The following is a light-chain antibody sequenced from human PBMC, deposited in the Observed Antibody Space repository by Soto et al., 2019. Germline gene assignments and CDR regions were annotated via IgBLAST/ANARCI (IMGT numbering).Light chain of an antibody. V-gene: IGLV1-44*01. J-gene: IGLJ2*01. CDR3: AAWDDSLRAVV. CDR1: RSNIGTYP. CDR2: RNH. Sequence: QSVLTQSPSASATPGQRVTISCSGSRSNIGTYPVHWYQQLPGTAPTLLIFRNHQRPSGVPDRFSGSKSGTSASLAISGPQSEDAADYYCAAWDDSLRAVVFGGGTKLTVL.